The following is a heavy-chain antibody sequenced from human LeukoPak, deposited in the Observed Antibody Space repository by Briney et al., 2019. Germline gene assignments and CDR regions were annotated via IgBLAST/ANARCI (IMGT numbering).Heavy chain of an antibody. Sequence: GASVKVSCKXSGGTFSSYAISWVRQAPGQGLEWMGWIIPIFGTANYAQKFQGRVTITADESTSTAYMELSSLRSEDTAVYYCARSYCSSTSCYPFDYWGQGTLVTVSS. CDR1: GGTFSSYA. V-gene: IGHV1-69*13. D-gene: IGHD2-2*01. CDR3: ARSYCSSTSCYPFDY. J-gene: IGHJ4*02. CDR2: IIPIFGTA.